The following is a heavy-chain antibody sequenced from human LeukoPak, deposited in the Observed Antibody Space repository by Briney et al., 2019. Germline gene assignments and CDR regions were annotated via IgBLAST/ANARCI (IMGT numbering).Heavy chain of an antibody. Sequence: GGSLRLSCAASGFTFSSYLMSWVRQAPGKGLEWVANIKQDGSEKYYVDSVKGRFTISRDNAKNSLYLQMNSLRAEDTAVYYCARDRWYSSRWYSNAFDIWGQGTMVTVSS. CDR3: ARDRWYSSRWYSNAFDI. V-gene: IGHV3-7*04. D-gene: IGHD6-13*01. J-gene: IGHJ3*02. CDR2: IKQDGSEK. CDR1: GFTFSSYL.